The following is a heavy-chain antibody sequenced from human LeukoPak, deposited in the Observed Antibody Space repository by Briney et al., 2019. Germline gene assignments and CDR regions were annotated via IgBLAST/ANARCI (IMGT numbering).Heavy chain of an antibody. J-gene: IGHJ3*01. Sequence: GGSLRLSCTASGFTFGDYAMSWVRQAPGKGLEWVGFIRSKAYGGTTEYAASVKGRSTISRDDSKSIAYLQMNSLKTEDTAVYYCTRDRAGYSGHDAFDLWGQGTTVTVSS. D-gene: IGHD5-12*01. CDR3: TRDRAGYSGHDAFDL. CDR1: GFTFGDYA. CDR2: IRSKAYGGTT. V-gene: IGHV3-49*04.